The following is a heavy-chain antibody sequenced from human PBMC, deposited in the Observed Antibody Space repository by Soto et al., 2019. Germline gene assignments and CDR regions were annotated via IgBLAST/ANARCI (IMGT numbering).Heavy chain of an antibody. CDR2: ISTSGGTP. CDR3: TRGYQVDY. Sequence: EVQLLDSGGGLVQPGGSLRLSCAASGFTFNIYAMSWVRQAPGKGLEWVSAISTSGGTPSYADSVKGRFTTSRDNSKNTLYLQLNSLRVEDTAVYFFTRGYQVDYWGQGTLVTFSS. D-gene: IGHD2-2*01. V-gene: IGHV3-23*01. CDR1: GFTFNIYA. J-gene: IGHJ4*02.